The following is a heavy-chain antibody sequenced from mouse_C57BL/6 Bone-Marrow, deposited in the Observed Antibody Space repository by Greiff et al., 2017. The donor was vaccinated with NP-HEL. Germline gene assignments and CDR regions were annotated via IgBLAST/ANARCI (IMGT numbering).Heavy chain of an antibody. J-gene: IGHJ3*01. Sequence: QVQLQQSGAELVRPGASVKLSCKASGYTFTSYGISWVKQRTGQGLEWIGEIYPRSGNTYYNEKFKGKATLTADKSSSTAYMEHRSLTSEDSAVYFCARGLLYLFAYWGQGNLVTVSA. CDR2: IYPRSGNT. CDR1: GYTFTSYG. V-gene: IGHV1-81*01. D-gene: IGHD1-1*02. CDR3: ARGLLYLFAY.